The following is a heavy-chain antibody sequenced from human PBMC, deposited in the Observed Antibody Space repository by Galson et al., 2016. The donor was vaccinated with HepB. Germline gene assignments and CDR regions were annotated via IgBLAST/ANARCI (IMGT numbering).Heavy chain of an antibody. CDR1: GYTFSSYG. Sequence: SVKVSCKASGYTFSSYGISWVRQAPGQGLEWVGWVSAFNGNRNYAQKLQGRVTMTTDTSTSTAYMELRGLRSDDTAVYYCARAHAVASDYYFDYWGQGTLVTVSS. V-gene: IGHV1-18*01. CDR2: VSAFNGNR. D-gene: IGHD6-19*01. CDR3: ARAHAVASDYYFDY. J-gene: IGHJ4*02.